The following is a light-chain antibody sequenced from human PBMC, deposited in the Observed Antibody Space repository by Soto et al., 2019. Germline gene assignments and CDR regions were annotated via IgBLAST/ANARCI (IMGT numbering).Light chain of an antibody. V-gene: IGKV3-20*01. CDR2: GAS. Sequence: EIVLTQSPGTLSLSPGERVTLYCRASQSVSRSDLAWYQQKPGQPPRLLIYGASTGATGIPDRFSGSGSGTDFTLTISRLEPEDFAVYYCQHYGSSVWTFGQGTKVEIK. CDR1: QSVSRSD. J-gene: IGKJ1*01. CDR3: QHYGSSVWT.